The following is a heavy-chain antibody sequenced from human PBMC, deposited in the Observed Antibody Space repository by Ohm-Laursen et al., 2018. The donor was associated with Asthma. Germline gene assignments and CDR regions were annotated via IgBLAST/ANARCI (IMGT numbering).Heavy chain of an antibody. J-gene: IGHJ4*02. D-gene: IGHD2-21*01. CDR2: IYIGNT. CDR3: VRDVVDRFDY. V-gene: IGHV1-18*04. Sequence: GSSVKVSCKASGYSVTSYAFSWVRQAPGQRPEWMGWIYIGNTNYAPNFRDRITMTTDTSTSTAYMELRSLTSDDTAVYYCVRDVVDRFDYWGQGSLVIVSS. CDR1: GYSVTSYA.